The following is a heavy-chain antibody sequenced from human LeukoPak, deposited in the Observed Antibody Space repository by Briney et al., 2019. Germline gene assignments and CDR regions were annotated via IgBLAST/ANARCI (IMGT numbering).Heavy chain of an antibody. D-gene: IGHD1-1*01. CDR2: IKYGGSNK. CDR1: GFTFSCYD. J-gene: IGHJ3*02. V-gene: IGHV3-30*02. CDR3: AKSLFPERRWGAFDS. Sequence: HPGGSLTLSCAASGFTFSCYDLHWVRQAPGKGLEWVAFIKYGGSNKYYADSVKGRFTSASDNSKNTLYLQMHSPDAEAPVLYSGAKSLFPERRWGAFDSGGQRRMVTASS.